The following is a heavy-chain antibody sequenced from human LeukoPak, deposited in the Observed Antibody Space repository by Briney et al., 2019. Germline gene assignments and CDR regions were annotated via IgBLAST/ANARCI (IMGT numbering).Heavy chain of an antibody. CDR2: INPDSGGT. CDR1: GGTFSSYA. CDR3: ARVLTVAGTEVLDY. J-gene: IGHJ4*02. Sequence: ASVKVSCKASGGTFSSYAISWVRQAPGQGLEWMGWINPDSGGTNYAQKFQGRVTMTRDTSISTAYMELSRLRSDDTAVYYCARVLTVAGTEVLDYWGQGTLVTVSS. V-gene: IGHV1-2*02. D-gene: IGHD6-19*01.